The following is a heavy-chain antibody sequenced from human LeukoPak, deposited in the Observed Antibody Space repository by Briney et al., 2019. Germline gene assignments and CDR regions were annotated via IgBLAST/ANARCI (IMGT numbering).Heavy chain of an antibody. CDR2: ISSTSTYI. Sequence: GGSLRLSCAASGFTFSSYSMNWLRQAPGKGLEWVSSISSTSTYIYYADSVKGRFTISRDNAKNSLYLQMNSLRAEDTAVYYCACLVGATQDVWGKGTTVIVSS. J-gene: IGHJ6*04. V-gene: IGHV3-21*01. CDR1: GFTFSSYS. D-gene: IGHD1-26*01. CDR3: ACLVGATQDV.